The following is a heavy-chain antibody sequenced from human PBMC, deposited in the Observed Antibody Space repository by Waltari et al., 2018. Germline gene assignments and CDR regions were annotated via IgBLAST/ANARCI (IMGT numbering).Heavy chain of an antibody. CDR1: GFTFSSYA. CDR2: ISYDGSNK. CDR3: AKDYMTTVTSLAFDI. Sequence: QVQLVESGGGVVQPGRSLRLSCAASGFTFSSYAMHWVRQAPGKGLEWVAVISYDGSNKYYADSVKGRFTISRDNSKNTLYLQMNSLRAEDTAVYYCAKDYMTTVTSLAFDIWGQGTMVTVSS. V-gene: IGHV3-30-3*01. D-gene: IGHD4-17*01. J-gene: IGHJ3*02.